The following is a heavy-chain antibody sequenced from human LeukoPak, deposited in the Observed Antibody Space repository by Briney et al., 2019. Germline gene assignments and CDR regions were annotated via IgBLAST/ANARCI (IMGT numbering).Heavy chain of an antibody. CDR2: IIPILGIA. D-gene: IGHD1-26*01. CDR1: GGTFSSYA. CDR3: ARGFRESGSDPSSYYYYYYMDV. J-gene: IGHJ6*03. Sequence: ASVKVSCKASGGTFSSYAISWVRQAPGQGLEWMGRIIPILGIANYAQKFQGRVTITTDESTSTAYMELSSLRSEDTAVYYCARGFRESGSDPSSYYYYYYMDVWGKGTTVTVSS. V-gene: IGHV1-69*04.